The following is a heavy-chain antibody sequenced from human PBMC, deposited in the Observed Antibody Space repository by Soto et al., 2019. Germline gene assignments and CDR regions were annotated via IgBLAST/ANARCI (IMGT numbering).Heavy chain of an antibody. CDR3: ARDNLVVVITTQQRNDAFDI. CDR2: ISAYNGNT. CDR1: GYTFTSYG. Sequence: QVQLVQSGAEVKKPGASVKVSCKASGYTFTSYGISWVRQAPGQGLEWMGWISAYNGNTNYAQKLQGRVTMTTDTSTSTAYMELRSLRSDDTAVYYCARDNLVVVITTQQRNDAFDIWGQGTMVTVSS. D-gene: IGHD3-22*01. J-gene: IGHJ3*02. V-gene: IGHV1-18*01.